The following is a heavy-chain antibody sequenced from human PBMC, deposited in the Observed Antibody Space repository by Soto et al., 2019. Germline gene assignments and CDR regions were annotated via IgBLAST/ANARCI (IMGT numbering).Heavy chain of an antibody. Sequence: GGSLMLSFSASGFTFSSYAMSWVRQAPGKGLEWVSAISGSGGSTYYADSVKGRFTISRDNSKNTLYLQMNSLRAEDTAVYYCAKPPPAYGSGKFDYWGQGTLVTVSS. J-gene: IGHJ4*02. D-gene: IGHD3-10*01. CDR1: GFTFSSYA. CDR3: AKPPPAYGSGKFDY. CDR2: ISGSGGST. V-gene: IGHV3-23*01.